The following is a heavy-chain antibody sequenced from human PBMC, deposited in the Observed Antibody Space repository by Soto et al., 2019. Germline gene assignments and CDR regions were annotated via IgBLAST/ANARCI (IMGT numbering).Heavy chain of an antibody. CDR1: GFTFSTYG. Sequence: PGGSLRLSCAASGFTFSTYGMAWVRQAPGKGLQWVSSISGSGTSTYYADSVKGRFTISRDNSKNTLYLLVTSLRAEDTAVYYCAKPPHYDFWSGYPHYFDYWGQGTQVTVSS. J-gene: IGHJ4*02. CDR2: ISGSGTST. V-gene: IGHV3-23*01. CDR3: AKPPHYDFWSGYPHYFDY. D-gene: IGHD3-3*01.